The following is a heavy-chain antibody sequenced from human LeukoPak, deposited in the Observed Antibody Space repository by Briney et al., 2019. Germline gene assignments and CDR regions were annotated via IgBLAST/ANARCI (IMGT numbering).Heavy chain of an antibody. CDR3: AKDLGYSSGWYNWFDP. Sequence: GGSLRLSCAASGFTVSTSYLTWVRQAPGKGLEWVSAISGSGGRTYYADSVKGRFTISRDNPKNTLYLQMNSLRAEDTAVYYCAKDLGYSSGWYNWFDPWGQGTLVTVSS. D-gene: IGHD6-19*01. CDR2: ISGSGGRT. J-gene: IGHJ5*02. CDR1: GFTVSTSY. V-gene: IGHV3-23*01.